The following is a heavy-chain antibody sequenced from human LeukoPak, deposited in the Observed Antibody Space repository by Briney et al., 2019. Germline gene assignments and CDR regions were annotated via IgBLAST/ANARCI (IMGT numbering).Heavy chain of an antibody. Sequence: ASVKVSCKASGYTFTGYYMHWVRQAPRQGLEWMGWINPNSGGTNYAQKFQGRVTMTRDTSISTAYMELSRLRSDDTAVYYCARGGGITGTTFHYYYGMDVWGQGTTVTVSS. J-gene: IGHJ6*02. D-gene: IGHD1-20*01. CDR2: INPNSGGT. CDR1: GYTFTGYY. CDR3: ARGGGITGTTFHYYYGMDV. V-gene: IGHV1-2*02.